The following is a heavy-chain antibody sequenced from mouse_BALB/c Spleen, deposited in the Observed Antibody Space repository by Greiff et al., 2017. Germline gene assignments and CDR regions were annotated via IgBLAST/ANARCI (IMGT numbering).Heavy chain of an antibody. CDR1: GYSFTGYY. Sequence: VQLQQSGPDLVKPGASVKISCKASGYSFTGYYMHWVKQSHGKSLEWIGRVNPNNGGTSYNQKFKGTAILTVDKSSSTAYMELRSLTSEDSAVYYCARSSSQATMIMTGGYYFDDWGQGTTLTVSS. CDR2: VNPNNGGT. D-gene: IGHD2-4*01. J-gene: IGHJ2*01. V-gene: IGHV1-26*01. CDR3: ARSSSQATMIMTGGYYFDD.